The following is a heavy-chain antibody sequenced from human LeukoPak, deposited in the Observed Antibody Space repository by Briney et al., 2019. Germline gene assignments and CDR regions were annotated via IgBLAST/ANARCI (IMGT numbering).Heavy chain of an antibody. D-gene: IGHD1-1*01. Sequence: ASVKVSCKASGYTFTNYGITWVRHAPGQGLEWMGWISAYNGNTNYAQKLRGRVTMTTDTHTSTAYMELRSLRSDDTAVYYCARGPRYSPDYWGQGTLVTVSS. V-gene: IGHV1-18*01. CDR1: GYTFTNYG. J-gene: IGHJ4*02. CDR2: ISAYNGNT. CDR3: ARGPRYSPDY.